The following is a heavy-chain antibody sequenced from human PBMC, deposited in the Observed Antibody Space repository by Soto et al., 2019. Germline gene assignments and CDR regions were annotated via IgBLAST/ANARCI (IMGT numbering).Heavy chain of an antibody. CDR2: IYPGDSYT. Sequence: GESLKISCQGSGYSFAHYWIGWVRQKPGKGLEWMGIIYPGDSYTRYSPSFQGHVTISADKSLNTAYLQWSSLRASDTAIYYCARAPSHGWYQQLDYWGQGTLVTVSS. V-gene: IGHV5-51*01. CDR3: ARAPSHGWYQQLDY. CDR1: GYSFAHYW. J-gene: IGHJ4*02. D-gene: IGHD2-15*01.